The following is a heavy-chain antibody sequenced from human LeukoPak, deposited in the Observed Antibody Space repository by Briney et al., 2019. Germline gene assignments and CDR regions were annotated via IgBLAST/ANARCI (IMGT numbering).Heavy chain of an antibody. Sequence: PSETLSLTCTVSGGSISSGGYYWSWIRQPAGKGLEWIGRIYTSGSTNYNPSLNSRVTMSVDTSKNQFSLKLSSVTAADTAVYYCARATEYSGNFRGPEYFQHWGQGTLVTVSS. V-gene: IGHV4-61*02. CDR3: ARATEYSGNFRGPEYFQH. J-gene: IGHJ1*01. CDR1: GGSISSGGYY. CDR2: IYTSGST. D-gene: IGHD1-26*01.